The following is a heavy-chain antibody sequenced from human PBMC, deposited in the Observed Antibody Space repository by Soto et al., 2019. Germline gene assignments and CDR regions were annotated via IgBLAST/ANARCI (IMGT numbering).Heavy chain of an antibody. CDR1: GFSFSAYN. D-gene: IGHD3-16*01. CDR2: IKVGSSRI. Sequence: GGSLRLSCIVSGFSFSAYNMNWVRQAPGKGLEWVSSIKVGSSRIYQPDSMKGRFTISRDDARNSVYLQINSLRAEDTALYFCVRSPKIGVRGDFWVRGTQVTVSS. CDR3: VRSPKIGVRGDF. V-gene: IGHV3-21*01. J-gene: IGHJ1*01.